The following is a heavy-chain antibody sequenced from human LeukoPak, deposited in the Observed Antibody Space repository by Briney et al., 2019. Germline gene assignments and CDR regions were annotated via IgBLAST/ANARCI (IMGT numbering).Heavy chain of an antibody. D-gene: IGHD3-3*01. V-gene: IGHV3-21*01. J-gene: IGHJ3*02. CDR3: ARLTKRITTFGVVIEAFDI. CDR2: ISSSSSYI. CDR1: GFTFSSYS. Sequence: GGSLRLSCAASGFTFSSYSMNWVRQAPGKGLEWVSSISSSSSYIYYADSVKGRFTISRDNAKNSLYLQMNSLRAEDTAVYYCARLTKRITTFGVVIEAFDIWGQGTMVTVSS.